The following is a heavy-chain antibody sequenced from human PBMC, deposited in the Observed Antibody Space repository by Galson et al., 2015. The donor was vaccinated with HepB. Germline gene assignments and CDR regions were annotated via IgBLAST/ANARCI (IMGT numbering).Heavy chain of an antibody. CDR3: ARVPRGRHYYDSSGYRVY. CDR2: INHSGST. CDR1: GGSFSGYY. D-gene: IGHD3-22*01. J-gene: IGHJ4*02. Sequence: TLSLTCAVYGGSFSGYYWSWIRQPPGKGLEWIGEINHSGSTNYNPSLKSRVTISVDTSKNQFSLKLSSVTAADTAVYYCARVPRGRHYYDSSGYRVYRGQGTLVTVSS. V-gene: IGHV4-34*01.